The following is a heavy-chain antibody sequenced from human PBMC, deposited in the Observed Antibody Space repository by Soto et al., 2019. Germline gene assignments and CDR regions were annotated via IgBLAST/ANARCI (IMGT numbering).Heavy chain of an antibody. CDR1: GFTFSGYW. CDR2: IKEDGSEK. V-gene: IGHV3-7*01. D-gene: IGHD3-16*02. J-gene: IGHJ4*02. Sequence: EVHLVESGGHLVQPGGFPRLSCAGSGFTFSGYWMSWVRQAPGKGLEWVANIKEDGSEKYYVDSVEGRFTISRDNAKNSLYLQMNSLRAEDTGVYYCAKHDYVWGSYRTFDYWGQGTLVTVSS. CDR3: AKHDYVWGSYRTFDY.